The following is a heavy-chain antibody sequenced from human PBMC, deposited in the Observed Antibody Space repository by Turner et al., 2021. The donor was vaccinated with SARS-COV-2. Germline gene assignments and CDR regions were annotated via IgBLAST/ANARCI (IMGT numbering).Heavy chain of an antibody. J-gene: IGHJ4*02. Sequence: EVQLVESGGGLVQPEGSMRPSCAASGFTFSSYWMSWVRQAPGKVLEWVANIKQDGSEKYYVDSVKGRFTISRDNAKNSLYLQMNSLRAEDTAVYYCARLHTSSWYFDYWGQGTLVTVSS. CDR2: IKQDGSEK. CDR3: ARLHTSSWYFDY. CDR1: GFTFSSYW. V-gene: IGHV3-7*03. D-gene: IGHD6-13*01.